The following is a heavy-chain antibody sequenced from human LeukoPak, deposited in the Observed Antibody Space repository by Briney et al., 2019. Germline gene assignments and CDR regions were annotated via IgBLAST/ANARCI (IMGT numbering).Heavy chain of an antibody. CDR1: GFTFSSNG. V-gene: IGHV3-30*02. J-gene: IGHJ4*02. CDR2: IQYDGSKK. D-gene: IGHD3-3*01. CDR3: AGDERLLSFLK. Sequence: GGSLRLSCVASGFTFSSNGMHWVRQAPGKGLEWVTFIQYDGSKKYYADSVKGRFTISRDNSKNTLYLEMNSLRAEDTAIYYCAGDERLLSFLKWGQGTLVTVSS.